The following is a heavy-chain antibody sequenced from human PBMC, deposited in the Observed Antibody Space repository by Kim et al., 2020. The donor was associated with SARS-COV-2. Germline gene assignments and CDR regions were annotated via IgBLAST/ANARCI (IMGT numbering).Heavy chain of an antibody. D-gene: IGHD2-21*02. Sequence: AAPVKGRFTISRDDSKNTLYLQMNSLKTEDTAVYYCTTDYCGADEMNFDYWGQGTLVTVSS. CDR3: TTDYCGADEMNFDY. J-gene: IGHJ4*02. V-gene: IGHV3-15*01.